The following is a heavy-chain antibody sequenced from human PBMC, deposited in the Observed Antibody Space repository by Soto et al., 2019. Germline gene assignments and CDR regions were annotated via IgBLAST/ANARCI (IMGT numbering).Heavy chain of an antibody. CDR1: GYTFPSYG. Sequence: SVKVSCKASGYTFPSYGISWVRQAPGQGLEWMGWISAYNGNTNYAQKLQGRVTMTTDTSTSTAYMELRSLRSDDAAVYYCARVPITMIVVVIADAFDIRGQGTMVTVSS. CDR2: ISAYNGNT. V-gene: IGHV1-18*01. J-gene: IGHJ3*02. CDR3: ARVPITMIVVVIADAFDI. D-gene: IGHD3-22*01.